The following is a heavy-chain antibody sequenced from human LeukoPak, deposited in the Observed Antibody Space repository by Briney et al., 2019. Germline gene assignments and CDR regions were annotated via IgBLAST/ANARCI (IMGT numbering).Heavy chain of an antibody. CDR3: ARGRRDIVVVVAATSDYYMDV. Sequence: GASVKVSCKASGYTFTNYDINWVRQATGQGLEWMGWMNPKSGNTGYAQKFQGRVTITRNTSISTAYMELSSLRSEDTAVYYCARGRRDIVVVVAATSDYYMDVWGKGTTVTVSS. J-gene: IGHJ6*03. CDR1: GYTFTNYD. V-gene: IGHV1-8*01. CDR2: MNPKSGNT. D-gene: IGHD2-15*01.